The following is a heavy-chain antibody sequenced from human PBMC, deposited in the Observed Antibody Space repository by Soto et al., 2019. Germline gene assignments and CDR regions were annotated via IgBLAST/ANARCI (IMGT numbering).Heavy chain of an antibody. CDR3: ARGGFKKWMPDH. CDR2: IKYDGSTT. D-gene: IGHD3-22*01. Sequence: EVQLVESGGGLVQPGGSLRLSCAASGFTFNNYWIHWVRQVPGKGLVWVSRIKYDGSTTNYADSVKGRFTISRDNAKDTVSLQMDSLRAEAAAVYYCARGGFKKWMPDHWSQGTPITFSS. J-gene: IGHJ4*02. CDR1: GFTFNNYW. V-gene: IGHV3-74*01.